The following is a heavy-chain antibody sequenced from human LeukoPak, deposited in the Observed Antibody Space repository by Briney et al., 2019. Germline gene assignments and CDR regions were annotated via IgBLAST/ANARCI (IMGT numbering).Heavy chain of an antibody. D-gene: IGHD5-12*01. Sequence: PSETLSLTCTVSGGSISSSSYYWGWIRQPPGKGLEWIGSIYHSGSTYYNPSLKSRVTISVDTSKNQFSLKLSSVTAADTAVYYCARAYSGYDDGDYYFDYWGQGTLVTVSS. CDR3: ARAYSGYDDGDYYFDY. J-gene: IGHJ4*02. CDR1: GGSISSSSYY. CDR2: IYHSGST. V-gene: IGHV4-39*07.